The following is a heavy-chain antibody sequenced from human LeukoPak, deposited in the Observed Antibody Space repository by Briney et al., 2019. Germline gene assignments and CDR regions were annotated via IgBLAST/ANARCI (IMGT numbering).Heavy chain of an antibody. Sequence: GGSLRLSCAASGFTFSSFEMTWVRQAPGKGLEWVAVIWYDGTNKYYADSVKGRFTISRDNSKNTLYLQMNSLRAEDTAVYYCARAGYCSGGSCYGLDYWGQGTLVTVSS. CDR1: GFTFSSFE. D-gene: IGHD2-15*01. CDR2: IWYDGTNK. J-gene: IGHJ4*02. V-gene: IGHV3-33*08. CDR3: ARAGYCSGGSCYGLDY.